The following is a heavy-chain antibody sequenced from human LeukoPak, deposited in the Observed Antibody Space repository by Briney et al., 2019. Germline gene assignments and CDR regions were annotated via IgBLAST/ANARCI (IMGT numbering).Heavy chain of an antibody. D-gene: IGHD5-18*01. Sequence: GGSLRLSCAASGFTFSSYTMNWVRQAPGKGLEWVSSISTTSSFIYYIDSVKGRFTISRDNAKNSLFLQMSSLRAEDTAVYYCARGAYNYALDYWGQGTLVTVSS. CDR2: ISTTSSFI. CDR1: GFTFSSYT. V-gene: IGHV3-21*01. J-gene: IGHJ4*02. CDR3: ARGAYNYALDY.